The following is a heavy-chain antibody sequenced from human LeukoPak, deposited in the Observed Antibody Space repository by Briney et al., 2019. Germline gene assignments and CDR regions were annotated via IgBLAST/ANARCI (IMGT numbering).Heavy chain of an antibody. D-gene: IGHD4-17*01. V-gene: IGHV3-23*01. J-gene: IGHJ5*02. CDR3: ARDPDPSTVSSGFDP. CDR1: GFTFSSYA. CDR2: ISGSGGST. Sequence: SGGSLRLSCAASGFTFSSYAMSWVRQAPGKGLEWVSAISGSGGSTYYADSVKGRFTISGDNSKNTLYLQMNSLRAEDTAVYYCARDPDPSTVSSGFDPWGQGTLVTVSS.